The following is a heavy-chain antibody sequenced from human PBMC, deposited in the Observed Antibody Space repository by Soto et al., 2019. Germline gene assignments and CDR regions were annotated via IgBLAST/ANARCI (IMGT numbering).Heavy chain of an antibody. V-gene: IGHV3-30-3*01. CDR1: GFTFSSYA. CDR3: ASSIVVVIRDAFDI. D-gene: IGHD3-22*01. J-gene: IGHJ3*02. CDR2: ISYDGSNK. Sequence: QVQLVESGGGVVQPGRSLRLSCAASGFTFSSYAMHWVRRAPGKGLEWVAVISYDGSNKYYADSVKGRFTISRDNSKNTLYLQMNSLRAEDTAVYYCASSIVVVIRDAFDIWGQGTMVTVSS.